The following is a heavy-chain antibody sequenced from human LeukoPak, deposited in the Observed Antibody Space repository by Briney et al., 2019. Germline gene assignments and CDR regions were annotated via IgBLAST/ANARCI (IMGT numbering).Heavy chain of an antibody. CDR2: MNPNSGNT. Sequence: ASVKASCKASGYTFTSYDINWVRQATGQGLEWMGWMNPNSGNTGYAQKFQGRVTITRNTSISTAYMELSSLRSEDTAVYYCARGIYHYYGSGSYGDWLDPWGQGTLVTVSS. CDR1: GYTFTSYD. V-gene: IGHV1-8*03. D-gene: IGHD3-10*01. J-gene: IGHJ5*02. CDR3: ARGIYHYYGSGSYGDWLDP.